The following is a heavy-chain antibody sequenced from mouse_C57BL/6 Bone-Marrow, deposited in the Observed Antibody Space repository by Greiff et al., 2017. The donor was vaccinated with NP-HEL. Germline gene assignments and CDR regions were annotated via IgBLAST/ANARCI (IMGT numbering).Heavy chain of an antibody. D-gene: IGHD2-3*01. CDR3: TRDSPFYDGYYVGFAY. V-gene: IGHV5-9-1*02. CDR1: GFTFSSYA. Sequence: VQLKESGEGLVKPGGSLKLSCAASGFTFSSYAMSWVRQTPEKRLEWVAYISSGGDYIYYADTVKGRFTISRDNARNTLYLQMSSLKSEDTAMYYCTRDSPFYDGYYVGFAYWGQGTLVTVSA. J-gene: IGHJ3*01. CDR2: ISSGGDYI.